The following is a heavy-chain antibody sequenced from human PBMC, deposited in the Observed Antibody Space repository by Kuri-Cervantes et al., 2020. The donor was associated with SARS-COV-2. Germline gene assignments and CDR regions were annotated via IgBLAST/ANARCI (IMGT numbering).Heavy chain of an antibody. CDR2: LNPSGGSR. V-gene: IGHV1-46*01. CDR3: AREYYYGSGRYYGVFDH. CDR1: GYIFTSHN. D-gene: IGHD3-10*01. J-gene: IGHJ4*02. Sequence: ASVKVSCKASGYIFTSHNMHWVRQAPGQGLEWMGMLNPSGGSRINTQKFQGRLTMTRDTPTSTVYMELSSLRSDDTAVYYCAREYYYGSGRYYGVFDHWGQGTPVTVSS.